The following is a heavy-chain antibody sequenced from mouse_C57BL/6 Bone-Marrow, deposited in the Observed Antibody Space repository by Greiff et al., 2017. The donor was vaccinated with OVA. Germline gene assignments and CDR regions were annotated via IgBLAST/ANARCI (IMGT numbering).Heavy chain of an antibody. J-gene: IGHJ3*01. V-gene: IGHV1-63*01. CDR1: GYTFTNYW. Sequence: VQLVESGAELVRPGTSVKMSCKASGYTFTNYWIGWAKQRPGHGLEWIGDIYPGGGYTNYNEKFKGKATLTADKSSSTAYMQFSSLTSEDSAIYYCARSEGTWFAYWGQGTLVTVSA. CDR3: ARSEGTWFAY. CDR2: IYPGGGYT.